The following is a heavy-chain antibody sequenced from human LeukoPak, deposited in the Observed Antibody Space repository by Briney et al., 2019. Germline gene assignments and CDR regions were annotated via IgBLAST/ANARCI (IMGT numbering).Heavy chain of an antibody. J-gene: IGHJ5*02. Sequence: GGSLRLSCAASGFTFSSYAVSWVRQAPGKGLGWLSAISGSGASTHYADSVRGRFTISRDNSKSTLYLQMNSLRADDTAVYYCTKEDPRFDPWGQGTLVTVSS. CDR2: ISGSGAST. CDR3: TKEDPRFDP. V-gene: IGHV3-23*01. CDR1: GFTFSSYA.